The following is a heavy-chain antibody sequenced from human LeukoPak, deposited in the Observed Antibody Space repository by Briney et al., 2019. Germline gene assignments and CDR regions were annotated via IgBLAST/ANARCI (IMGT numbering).Heavy chain of an antibody. Sequence: ASVKVSCKASGYDFGDENIHWVRQAPGQGLEWMGLINPNSGGTNYAQRFQSRVTMTRDTSITTVYMELSRLRPDDTAVYYCARRVQKLVGTNWFDPWGQGTMVTVSS. J-gene: IGHJ5*02. V-gene: IGHV1-2*02. CDR3: ARRVQKLVGTNWFDP. CDR1: GYDFGDEN. CDR2: INPNSGGT. D-gene: IGHD6-13*01.